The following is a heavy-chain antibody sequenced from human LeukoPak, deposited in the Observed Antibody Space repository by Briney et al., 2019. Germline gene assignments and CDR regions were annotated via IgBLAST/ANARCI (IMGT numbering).Heavy chain of an antibody. CDR3: VRYWQYRRGIDY. CDR1: GFTVSNNY. J-gene: IGHJ4*02. V-gene: IGHV3-53*01. D-gene: IGHD2-2*01. CDR2: IYSEGTT. Sequence: GGSLRLSCAASGFTVSNNYMIWIRQAPGKGPEWVSLIYSEGTTSYADSVKGRFTISRDNSKNTLYLQMNSLRVEDSAVYYCVRYWQYRRGIDYWGQGTLVTVSS.